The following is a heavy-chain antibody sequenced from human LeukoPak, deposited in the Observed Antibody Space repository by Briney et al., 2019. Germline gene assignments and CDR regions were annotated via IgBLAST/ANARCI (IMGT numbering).Heavy chain of an antibody. CDR1: GFTFSSYW. CDR2: ISNSSKTI. V-gene: IGHV3-48*01. Sequence: GGSLRLSCAASGFTFSSYWMSWVRQAPGKGLEWVSYISNSSKTIYYADSVKGRFTISRDNAKNSLYLQMSKLRAEDTAVYYCARDLSGVTGYTYGRGIDYWGQGTLVTVSS. D-gene: IGHD5-18*01. CDR3: ARDLSGVTGYTYGRGIDY. J-gene: IGHJ4*02.